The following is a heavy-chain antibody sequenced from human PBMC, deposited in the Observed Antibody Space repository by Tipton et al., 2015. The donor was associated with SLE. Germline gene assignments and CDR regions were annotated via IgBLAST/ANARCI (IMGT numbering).Heavy chain of an antibody. J-gene: IGHJ4*02. CDR2: ISGSGGSK. CDR1: GFTFSSYA. Sequence: SLRLSCAASGFTFSSYAMSWVRQAPGKGLEWVSAISGSGGSKYYADSVKGRFTISRDNSKNTLYLQMNSLRAEDTAVYYCARGGSLGLIVAIDYFDYWGQGTLVTVSS. V-gene: IGHV3-23*01. CDR3: ARGGSLGLIVAIDYFDY. D-gene: IGHD5-12*01.